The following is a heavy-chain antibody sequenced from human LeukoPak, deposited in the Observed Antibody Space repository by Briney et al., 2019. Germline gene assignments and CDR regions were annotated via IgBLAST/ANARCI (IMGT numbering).Heavy chain of an antibody. V-gene: IGHV1-69*13. CDR3: ARMVDNCSGGSCYSALFDY. CDR1: GGTFSSYA. CDR2: IIPIFGTA. Sequence: SVKVSCKASGGTFSSYAISWVRQAPGQGLEWMGGIIPIFGTANYAQKFQGRVTITADESTSTAYMELSSLRSEDTAVYYCARMVDNCSGGSCYSALFDYWGQGTLVTVSS. D-gene: IGHD2-15*01. J-gene: IGHJ4*02.